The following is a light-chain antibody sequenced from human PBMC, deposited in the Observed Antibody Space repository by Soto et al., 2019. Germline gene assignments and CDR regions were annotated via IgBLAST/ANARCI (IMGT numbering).Light chain of an antibody. CDR2: DAS. V-gene: IGKV3-20*01. J-gene: IGKJ5*01. CDR1: QSIRSGR. CDR3: QEYDGSPIT. Sequence: EIVLTQSPDTLALSPGERATLSCRASQSIRSGRLAWYQQKPGQAPTLVTLDASSRACGIPERFIGSGSGTDFTLTISRLEPEVFAVYYWQEYDGSPITFGLGTRLESK.